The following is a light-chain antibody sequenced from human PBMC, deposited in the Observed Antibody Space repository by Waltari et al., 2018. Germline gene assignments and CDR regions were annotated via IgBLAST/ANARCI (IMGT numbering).Light chain of an antibody. CDR3: SSYTSRGTLV. Sequence: QSALTQPASVSGSPGQSITIPCTGTSSDVGGDNFVSWYQQDPGKAPTRIIYEVYNRPSGVSNRFSGSKSGNRASLHISGLQTEDEADYYCSSYTSRGTLVFGGGTKLTVL. V-gene: IGLV2-14*01. CDR2: EVY. CDR1: SSDVGGDNF. J-gene: IGLJ2*01.